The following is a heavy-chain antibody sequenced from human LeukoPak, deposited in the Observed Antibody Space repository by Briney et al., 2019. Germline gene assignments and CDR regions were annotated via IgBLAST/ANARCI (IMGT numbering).Heavy chain of an antibody. D-gene: IGHD3-10*01. CDR2: IRSKASGGTT. CDR3: TRPPYYYGSGSYAYY. CDR1: GFTFSSNG. V-gene: IGHV3-49*04. Sequence: PGGSLRLSCAASGFTFSSNGMHWVRQAPGKGLEWVGFIRSKASGGTTEYAASVKGRFTISRDDSKSIAYLQMNSLKTEDTAVYYCTRPPYYYGSGSYAYYWGQGTLVTVSS. J-gene: IGHJ4*02.